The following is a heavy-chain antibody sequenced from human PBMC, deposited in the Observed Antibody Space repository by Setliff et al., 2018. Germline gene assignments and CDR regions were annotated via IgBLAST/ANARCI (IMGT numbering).Heavy chain of an antibody. CDR3: ARDSRGLVPAAIEGSYYYYGMDV. CDR2: IIPIFGTA. V-gene: IGHV1-69*13. D-gene: IGHD2-2*02. J-gene: IGHJ6*02. Sequence: SVKVSCKASGGTFSIYTISWVRQAPGQGLEWMGRIIPIFGTANYAQKFQGRVTITADESTSTAYMELSSLRSEDTAVYYCARDSRGLVPAAIEGSYYYYGMDVWGQGTTVTVSS. CDR1: GGTFSIYT.